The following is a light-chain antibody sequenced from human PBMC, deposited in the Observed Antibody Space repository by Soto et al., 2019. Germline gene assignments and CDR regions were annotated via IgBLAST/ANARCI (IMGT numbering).Light chain of an antibody. Sequence: QSVLTQPRSVSGSPGQSVTISCTGTSADVDIYNYVSWYQQHPEKAPKVLIYDATKRPSGVPDRFSGSRSGNTASLTISGLQAEDEADYYCCSYTGSYTWVFGGGTQLTVL. CDR3: CSYTGSYTWV. CDR1: SADVDIYNY. J-gene: IGLJ3*02. CDR2: DAT. V-gene: IGLV2-11*01.